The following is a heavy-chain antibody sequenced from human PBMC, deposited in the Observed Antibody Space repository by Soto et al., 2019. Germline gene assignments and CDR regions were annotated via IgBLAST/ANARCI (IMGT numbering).Heavy chain of an antibody. D-gene: IGHD3-22*01. CDR2: VNPNSGGT. Sequence: ASVKGSRKASGYTFTGHHIHRVRQAPGQRLEWMGWVNPNSGGTNYAQKFQGWVTMTRDTSISTAYMELSRLRSDDTAVYYCARANYDSSGYYYEGAFDYWGQGTLVTVSS. V-gene: IGHV1-2*04. CDR3: ARANYDSSGYYYEGAFDY. J-gene: IGHJ4*02. CDR1: GYTFTGHH.